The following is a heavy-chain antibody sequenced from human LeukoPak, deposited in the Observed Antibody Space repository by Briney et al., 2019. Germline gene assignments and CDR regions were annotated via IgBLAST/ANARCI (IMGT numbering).Heavy chain of an antibody. Sequence: PSETLSLTCTVSGGSLSSYFWSWIRQPPGKGLEWIGYIYYSGSTNYNPSLKSRVTISVDTSKNQFSLKLSSVTAADTAVYYCARLVPSGWPRDWGQGTLVTVSP. V-gene: IGHV4-59*08. CDR2: IYYSGST. D-gene: IGHD6-19*01. CDR1: GGSLSSYF. CDR3: ARLVPSGWPRD. J-gene: IGHJ4*02.